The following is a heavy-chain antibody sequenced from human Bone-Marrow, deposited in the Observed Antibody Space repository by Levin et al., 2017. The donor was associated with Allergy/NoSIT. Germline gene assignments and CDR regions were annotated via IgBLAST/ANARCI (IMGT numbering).Heavy chain of an antibody. CDR1: GGSVNHDY. J-gene: IGHJ4*02. Sequence: SETLSLTCIVSGGSVNHDYWSWIRQPPGRGLEWIAYSHHSGETKYNPSLNGQVTISVDTSRNQVPLRLTSVTAEDTAVYYCARQPSDTAAFDNWGQGTLVTVSS. CDR2: SHHSGET. V-gene: IGHV4-59*02. D-gene: IGHD5-18*01. CDR3: ARQPSDTAAFDN.